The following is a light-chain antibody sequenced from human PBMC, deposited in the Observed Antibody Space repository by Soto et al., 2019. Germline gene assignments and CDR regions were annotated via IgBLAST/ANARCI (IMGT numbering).Light chain of an antibody. CDR1: QSISSW. CDR3: QQYSSYPST. Sequence: DIQVTLSPSSLSPSVGHRRTITYQASQSISSWLSWYQQTPGKAPQLLIFEASSLETGVPSRFSGSGSGTEFPLTITSLQPDDFATYYCQQYSSYPSTFGQGTKVDIK. CDR2: EAS. J-gene: IGKJ1*01. V-gene: IGKV1-5*01.